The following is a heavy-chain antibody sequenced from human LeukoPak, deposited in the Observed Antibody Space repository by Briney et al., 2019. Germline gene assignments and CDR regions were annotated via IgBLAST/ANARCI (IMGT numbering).Heavy chain of an antibody. V-gene: IGHV3-7*01. Sequence: GGSLRLSCAASGFTFSNYWMRWVRQAPGKGLEWVANIKQDGSEKYYVDSVKGRFTISRDNAKNSLYLQMNSLRAEDTAVYYCARIGYSSSSQDYWGQGTLVTVSS. CDR2: IKQDGSEK. J-gene: IGHJ4*02. CDR3: ARIGYSSSSQDY. CDR1: GFTFSNYW. D-gene: IGHD6-6*01.